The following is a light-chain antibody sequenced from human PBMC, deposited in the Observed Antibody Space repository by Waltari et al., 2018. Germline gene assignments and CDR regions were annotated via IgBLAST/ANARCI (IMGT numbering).Light chain of an antibody. Sequence: QSALTQPRSVSGSPGQSVAISCTGTSSDIGDYNYVSWYQQHPGKAPKRMIYDVTKRPSGVPDRFSGSKSGNTASLTISGLQAEDEADYYCCSYAGGFVYVFGTGTKVTVL. J-gene: IGLJ1*01. CDR3: CSYAGGFVYV. CDR2: DVT. CDR1: SSDIGDYNY. V-gene: IGLV2-11*01.